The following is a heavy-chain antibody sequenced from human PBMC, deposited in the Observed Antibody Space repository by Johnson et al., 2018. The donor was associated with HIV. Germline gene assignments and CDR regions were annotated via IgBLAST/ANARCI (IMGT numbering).Heavy chain of an antibody. D-gene: IGHD3-22*01. CDR2: INWNGGTT. Sequence: VQLVESGGGVVRPGGSLRLSCAASGFTFDDHGMNWVRQAPGKGLEWVSGINWNGGTTAYADSVKGRFTISRDNAKNSLFLQMNSLRAEDTAVYYCAKEPVVVIHAGGAFDIWGQGTMVTVSS. CDR1: GFTFDDHG. CDR3: AKEPVVVIHAGGAFDI. J-gene: IGHJ3*02. V-gene: IGHV3-20*04.